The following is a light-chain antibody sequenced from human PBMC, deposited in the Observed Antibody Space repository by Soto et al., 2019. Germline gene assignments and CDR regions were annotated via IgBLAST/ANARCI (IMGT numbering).Light chain of an antibody. CDR3: AAWDDSLTVWV. V-gene: IGLV1-47*02. CDR2: NSN. CDR1: SSNIGGNY. J-gene: IGLJ3*02. Sequence: QPVLTQPPSASGTPGQRVTISCSGSSSNIGGNYVYWYQQLPGTAPKLLIYNSNQRPSGVPDRFSGSKSGTSASLAISGLRSEDEAEYYCAAWDDSLTVWVFGGGTKLTVL.